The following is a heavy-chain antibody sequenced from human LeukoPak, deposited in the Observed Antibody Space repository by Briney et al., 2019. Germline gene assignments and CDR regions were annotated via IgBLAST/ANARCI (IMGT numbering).Heavy chain of an antibody. CDR3: ARGPGAFDI. J-gene: IGHJ3*02. Sequence: GGSLRLSCVAAGFMFSSYWMNWVRQAPGKGLVWVSRINSDGSSTSYADSVKGRFTISRDNAKNTLFLQMNSLRAEDTAVYYCARGPGAFDIWGQGTMVTVSS. CDR2: INSDGSST. V-gene: IGHV3-74*01. D-gene: IGHD2-2*01. CDR1: GFMFSSYW.